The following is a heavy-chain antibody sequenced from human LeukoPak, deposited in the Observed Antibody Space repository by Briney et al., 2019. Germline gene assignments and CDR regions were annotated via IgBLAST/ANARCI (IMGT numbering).Heavy chain of an antibody. CDR3: ATQKAYYYDSSGHFY. CDR1: GGSISSSNW. V-gene: IGHV4-4*02. J-gene: IGHJ4*02. Sequence: SETLSLTCAVSGGSISSSNWWSWVRQPPGKGLEWIGEIYHSGSTNYNPSLKSRVTISVDKSKNQFSLKLSSVTAADTAVYYCATQKAYYYDSSGHFYWGQGTLVTVSS. CDR2: IYHSGST. D-gene: IGHD3-22*01.